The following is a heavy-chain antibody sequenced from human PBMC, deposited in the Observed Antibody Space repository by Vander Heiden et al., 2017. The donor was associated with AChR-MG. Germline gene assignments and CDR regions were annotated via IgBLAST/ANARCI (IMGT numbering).Heavy chain of an antibody. Sequence: QLQLQESGPGLVKPSETLSLTCTVSGGSISRSSYYWGWIRQPPGKGLEWIGSIYYSGSTYYNPSLKSRVTISVDTSKNQFSLKLSSVTAADTAVYYCASIAVAVGAFDIWGQGTMVTVSS. CDR2: IYYSGST. CDR1: GGSISRSSYY. V-gene: IGHV4-39*01. J-gene: IGHJ3*02. D-gene: IGHD6-19*01. CDR3: ASIAVAVGAFDI.